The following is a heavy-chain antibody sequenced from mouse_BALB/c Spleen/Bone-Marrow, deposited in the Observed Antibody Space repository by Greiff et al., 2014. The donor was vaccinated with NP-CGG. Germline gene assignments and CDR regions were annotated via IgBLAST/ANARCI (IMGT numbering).Heavy chain of an antibody. CDR3: ASYRYGWYCDV. CDR1: GFNIKDTY. CDR2: IDPAIFT. J-gene: IGHJ1*01. D-gene: IGHD2-14*01. V-gene: IGHV14-3*02. Sequence: VTLKESGAELVKPGASVKLSCTASGFNIKDTYLHWVKQRPEQGLDWIGRIDPAIFTKYDPKFQGKATITADTSSNTAYLHLSSLTSEDTAVYYCASYRYGWYCDVWGAGTTVTVSS.